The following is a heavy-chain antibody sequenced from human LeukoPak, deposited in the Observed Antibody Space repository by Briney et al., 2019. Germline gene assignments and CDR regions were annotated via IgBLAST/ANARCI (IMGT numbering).Heavy chain of an antibody. Sequence: GGSLRLSCAASGFTFSSYSMNWVRQAPGKGLEWVSYISSSCSTIYYADSVKGRFTISRDNAKDTLYLQMSSLRDEDTAVYYCIGDLCGRDDQWGRGTLVTVSS. J-gene: IGHJ5*02. CDR2: ISSSCSTI. D-gene: IGHD1-1*01. V-gene: IGHV3-48*02. CDR1: GFTFSSYS. CDR3: IGDLCGRDDQ.